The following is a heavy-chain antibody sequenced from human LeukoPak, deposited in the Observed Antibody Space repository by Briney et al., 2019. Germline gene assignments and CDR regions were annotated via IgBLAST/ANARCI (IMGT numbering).Heavy chain of an antibody. V-gene: IGHV3-48*02. Sequence: GGSLRLSCAASGFTFSSYSMTWVRQAPGKGLEWVSYISSSSSTIYYADSVKGRFTISRDNAKNSLYLQMNSLRDEDTAVYYCAREGIVVVPAAIRRRYYYGMDVWGQGTTVTVSS. CDR1: GFTFSSYS. D-gene: IGHD2-2*02. CDR3: AREGIVVVPAAIRRRYYYGMDV. J-gene: IGHJ6*02. CDR2: ISSSSSTI.